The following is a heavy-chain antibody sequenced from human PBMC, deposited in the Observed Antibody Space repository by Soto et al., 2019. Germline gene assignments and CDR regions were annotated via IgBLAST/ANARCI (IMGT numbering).Heavy chain of an antibody. J-gene: IGHJ4*02. Sequence: SVKVSCKASGGTFSSYAISWVRQAPGQGLEWMGGIIPIFGTANYAQKFQGRVTITADESTSTAYMELSSLRSEDTAVYYCAGRHYDSSGYYSRFSFDYWGQGTLVTVSS. V-gene: IGHV1-69*13. CDR2: IIPIFGTA. D-gene: IGHD3-22*01. CDR1: GGTFSSYA. CDR3: AGRHYDSSGYYSRFSFDY.